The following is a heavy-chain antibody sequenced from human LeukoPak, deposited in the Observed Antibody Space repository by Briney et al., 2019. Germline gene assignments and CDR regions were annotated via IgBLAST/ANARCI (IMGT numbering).Heavy chain of an antibody. CDR3: ARGPDYDFWSGYYTEYFQH. CDR1: GGSISSYY. D-gene: IGHD3-3*01. V-gene: IGHV4-59*01. CDR2: IYYSGST. Sequence: SETLSLTCTVSGGSISSYYWSWIPQPPGKGLEWIGYIYYSGSTNYNPSLKSRVTISVDTSKNQFSLKLSSVTAADTAVYYCARGPDYDFWSGYYTEYFQHWGQGTLVTVSS. J-gene: IGHJ1*01.